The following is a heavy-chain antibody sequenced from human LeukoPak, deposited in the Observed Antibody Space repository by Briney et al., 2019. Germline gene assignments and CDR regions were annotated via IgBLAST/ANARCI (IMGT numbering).Heavy chain of an antibody. J-gene: IGHJ3*02. CDR3: ARCDLLHRAFDI. Sequence: SETVSLTCSVSDGSISSSGHYWGWIRQPPGKGLEWIGSIYYSGSTYYNPSLMSRVTMSVDTSKNQFSLKLTSVTAADTAVYYCARCDLLHRAFDIWGQGTMVTVSS. V-gene: IGHV4-39*01. CDR2: IYYSGST. CDR1: DGSISSSGHY. D-gene: IGHD2-15*01.